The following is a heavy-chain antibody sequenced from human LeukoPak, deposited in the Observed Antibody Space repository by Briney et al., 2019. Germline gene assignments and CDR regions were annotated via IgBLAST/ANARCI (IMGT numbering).Heavy chain of an antibody. V-gene: IGHV1-18*01. J-gene: IGHJ4*02. CDR3: AREANYYDSSGYYGPSDY. D-gene: IGHD3-22*01. CDR1: GYTFTSYG. Sequence: ASVKVSCKASGYTFTSYGISWVRQAPGQGLEWMGWISAYNGNTDYAQKLQGRVTMTTDTSTSTAYMELRSLRSDDTAVYYCAREANYYDSSGYYGPSDYWGQGTLVTVSS. CDR2: ISAYNGNT.